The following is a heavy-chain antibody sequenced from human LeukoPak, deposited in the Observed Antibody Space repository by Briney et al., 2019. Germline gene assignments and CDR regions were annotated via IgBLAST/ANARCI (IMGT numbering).Heavy chain of an antibody. Sequence: SETLSLTCTVSGGSISSSSYYWGWICQPPGKGLEWIGSIYYSGSTYYNPSLKSRVTISVDTSKNQFSLKLSSVTAADTAVYYCARHNNRVAGANDYWGQGTLVTVSS. CDR1: GGSISSSSYY. J-gene: IGHJ4*02. CDR3: ARHNNRVAGANDY. D-gene: IGHD6-19*01. CDR2: IYYSGST. V-gene: IGHV4-39*01.